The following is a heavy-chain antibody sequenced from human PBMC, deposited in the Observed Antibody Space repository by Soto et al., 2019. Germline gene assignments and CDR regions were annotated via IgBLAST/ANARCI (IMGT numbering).Heavy chain of an antibody. CDR1: GYTFTSYD. V-gene: IGHV1-8*01. CDR3: ARDGSKIDGYGVQLGY. D-gene: IGHD4-17*01. CDR2: MNPNSGDT. J-gene: IGHJ4*02. Sequence: QVQLVQSGAEVKKPGASVKVSCKASGYTFTSYDISWVRQATGQGLEWMGRMNPNSGDTGLAQKFQGRITMTRNTSITTACMELSSLRSEDTAVYYCARDGSKIDGYGVQLGYWGQGTVVTVSS.